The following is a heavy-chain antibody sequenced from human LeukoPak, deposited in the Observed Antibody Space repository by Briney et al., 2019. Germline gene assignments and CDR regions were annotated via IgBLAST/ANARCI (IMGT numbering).Heavy chain of an antibody. CDR2: INVDGTST. Sequence: GGSLRLSCAASGFTFSTYWMHWVRQAPGKGLAWVSRINVDGTSTTYADSVRGRFTISRDNSKNTVYLQMNSLRAEDTAVYYCAKDTRGYFQPFDYWGQGTLVTVSS. CDR1: GFTFSTYW. J-gene: IGHJ4*02. CDR3: AKDTRGYFQPFDY. V-gene: IGHV3-74*01. D-gene: IGHD2-15*01.